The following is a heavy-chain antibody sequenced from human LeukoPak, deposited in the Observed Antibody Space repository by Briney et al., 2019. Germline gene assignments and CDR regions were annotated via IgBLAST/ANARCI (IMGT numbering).Heavy chain of an antibody. CDR3: VRLQPNTGEWAFDI. CDR2: ISHGGST. CDR1: GGSISSYY. V-gene: IGHV4-59*01. D-gene: IGHD1-1*01. J-gene: IGHJ3*02. Sequence: SETLSLTCTVSGGSISSYYWSWIRQPPGEGLEWIGYISHGGSTKYNPSLKSRVSISVDMSKNQLSLKLSSVTAADTAVYHCVRLQPNTGEWAFDIWGQGTMVTVSS.